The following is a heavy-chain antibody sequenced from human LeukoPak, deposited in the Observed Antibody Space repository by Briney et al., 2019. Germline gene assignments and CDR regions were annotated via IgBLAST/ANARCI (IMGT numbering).Heavy chain of an antibody. CDR3: TKDVGPGYDWFDP. Sequence: GGSPRLSCAASGLTFNIYGMSWVRQAPGKGLEWVSTISGGGENTHYADSVKGRFTVSIDNSKNTMYLQMNNLRGDDTALYYCTKDVGPGYDWFDPWGQGTQVTVSS. CDR2: ISGGGENT. CDR1: GLTFNIYG. V-gene: IGHV3-23*01. J-gene: IGHJ5*02. D-gene: IGHD1-1*01.